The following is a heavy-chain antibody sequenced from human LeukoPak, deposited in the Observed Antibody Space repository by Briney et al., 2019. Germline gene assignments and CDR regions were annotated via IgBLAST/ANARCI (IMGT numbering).Heavy chain of an antibody. Sequence: SETLSPTCAVYGGSFSGYYWSWIRQPPGKGLEWIGEINHSGSTNYNPSLKSRVTISVDTSKNQFSLKLSSVTAADTAVYYCARVGHPGYYDSPLAFDIWGQGTMVTVSS. V-gene: IGHV4-34*01. CDR3: ARVGHPGYYDSPLAFDI. D-gene: IGHD3-22*01. CDR2: INHSGST. CDR1: GGSFSGYY. J-gene: IGHJ3*02.